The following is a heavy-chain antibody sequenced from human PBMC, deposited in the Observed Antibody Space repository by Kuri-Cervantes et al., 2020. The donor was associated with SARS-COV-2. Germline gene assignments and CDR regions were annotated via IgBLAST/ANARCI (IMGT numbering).Heavy chain of an antibody. CDR3: ARGRRIDYGDYAGWGQMNWFDP. J-gene: IGHJ5*02. CDR1: GFTFSSYW. Sequence: LSLTCAASGFTFSSYWMSWVRQAPGKGLEWVANIKQDGSEKYYVDSVKGRFTISRDNAKNSLYLQMNSLRAEDTAVYYCARGRRIDYGDYAGWGQMNWFDPWGQGTLVTVSS. V-gene: IGHV3-7*05. CDR2: IKQDGSEK. D-gene: IGHD4-17*01.